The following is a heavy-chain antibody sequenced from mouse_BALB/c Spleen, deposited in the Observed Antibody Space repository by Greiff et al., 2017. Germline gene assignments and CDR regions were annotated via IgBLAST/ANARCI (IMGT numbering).Heavy chain of an antibody. Sequence: VQLQESGAELVRPGTSVKMSCKAAGYTFTNYWICWVKQRPGHGLEWIGDIYPGGGYTNYNEKFKGKATLTADTSSSTAYMQLSSLTSEDSAIYYCARGGITTVDYWGQGTTLTVSS. CDR2: IYPGGGYT. V-gene: IGHV1-63*02. D-gene: IGHD2-4*01. J-gene: IGHJ2*01. CDR1: GYTFTNYW. CDR3: ARGGITTVDY.